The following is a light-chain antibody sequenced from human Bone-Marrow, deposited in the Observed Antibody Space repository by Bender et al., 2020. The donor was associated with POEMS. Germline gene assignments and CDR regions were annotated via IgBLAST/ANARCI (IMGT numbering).Light chain of an antibody. CDR3: YSYAGSFYV. V-gene: IGLV2-23*01. CDR2: EGR. Sequence: QSALTQPASVSGSPGQSITIACAGARSDVGTYNLVSWYQQHPGKAPKLLIYEGRKWPSGASKRFSSSKSGNTASLTISGLQAEDEADYYCYSYAGSFYVFGTGTKVTVL. CDR1: RSDVGTYNL. J-gene: IGLJ1*01.